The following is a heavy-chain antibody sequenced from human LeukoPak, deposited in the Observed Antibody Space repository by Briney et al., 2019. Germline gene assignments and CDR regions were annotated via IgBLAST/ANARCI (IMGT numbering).Heavy chain of an antibody. CDR2: IYYTGNA. V-gene: IGHV4-61*01. D-gene: IGHD3-10*01. CDR1: GGSVTSGTYY. Sequence: SETLSLTCTVSGGSVTSGTYYWSWLRQPPGKGLEWIGYIYYTGNASYNPSLKSRITMSVDTSRNQFSLRLISVTAADTAVYYRARGTNYFGSGDYWGQGALVTVSS. CDR3: ARGTNYFGSGDY. J-gene: IGHJ4*02.